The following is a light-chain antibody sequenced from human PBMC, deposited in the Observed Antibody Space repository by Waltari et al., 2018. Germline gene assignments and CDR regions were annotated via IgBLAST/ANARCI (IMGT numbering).Light chain of an antibody. CDR2: EVR. CDR1: SSDVRAYDY. V-gene: IGLV2-14*01. Sequence: QSALTQPASVSGSPGQSITISCTGTSSDVRAYDYVSWYQQKPGKAPQRIIYEVRDRPPGVPNRFSGSKSGYTAFLTISGLQAEDEADYYCTSYTTSRTWVFGGGTKLTVL. CDR3: TSYTTSRTWV. J-gene: IGLJ3*02.